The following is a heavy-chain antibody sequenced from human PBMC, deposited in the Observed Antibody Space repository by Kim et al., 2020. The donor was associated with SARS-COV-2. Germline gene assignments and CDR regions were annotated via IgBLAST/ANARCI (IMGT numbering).Heavy chain of an antibody. CDR1: GFTFSSYA. CDR2: ISYDGVHK. J-gene: IGHJ6*01. CDR3: ARSGFAEIEFYYAGLDV. V-gene: IGHV3-30*04. Sequence: GGSLRLSCVASGFTFSSYALHWVRQAPGKGLDWVAVISYDGVHKYYADSVKGRFTISKDKSRNTLYLQMNRVRHEDTALYYCARSGFAEIEFYYAGLDV. D-gene: IGHD3-10*01.